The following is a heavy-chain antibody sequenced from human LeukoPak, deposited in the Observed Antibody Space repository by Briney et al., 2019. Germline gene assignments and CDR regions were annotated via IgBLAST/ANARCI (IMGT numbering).Heavy chain of an antibody. J-gene: IGHJ6*03. V-gene: IGHV3-53*05. D-gene: IGHD3-22*01. CDR1: GFTVNNNY. CDR2: IYAGGNT. CDR3: AKDHSGYAYYYYMDV. Sequence: GGSLRLSCAASGFTVNNNYMSWVRQAPGKGLDWVSIIYAGGNTYYADSVKGRFTISRDNSKNTLYLQMNSLRAEDTAVYYCAKDHSGYAYYYYMDVWGKGTTVTVSS.